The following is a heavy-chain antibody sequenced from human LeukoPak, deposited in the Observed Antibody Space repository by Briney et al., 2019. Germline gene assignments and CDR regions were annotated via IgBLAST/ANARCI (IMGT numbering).Heavy chain of an antibody. D-gene: IGHD3-10*01. Sequence: GGSLRLSCAASGFTVSSNYMSWVRQAPGKGLEWVSVIYSGGSTYYADSVKGRFTISGDNSKNTLYLQMNSLRAEDTAVYYCASGSGSYRTPYYYMDVWGKGTTVTVSS. V-gene: IGHV3-53*01. CDR2: IYSGGST. CDR1: GFTVSSNY. CDR3: ASGSGSYRTPYYYMDV. J-gene: IGHJ6*03.